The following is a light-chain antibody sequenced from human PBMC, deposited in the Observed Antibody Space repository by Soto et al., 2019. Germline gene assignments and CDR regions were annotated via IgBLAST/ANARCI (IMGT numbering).Light chain of an antibody. Sequence: EIVMTQSPVTLSVSPGERATLSCRASQSVRSNLAWYQQKPGQAPNLLIYGAFTRATGIPARFSGTGSGTEFTLTISSLQSEDFALYYCRQYNDWPLTFGQGTKVEV. CDR3: RQYNDWPLT. V-gene: IGKV3-15*01. J-gene: IGKJ1*01. CDR1: QSVRSN. CDR2: GAF.